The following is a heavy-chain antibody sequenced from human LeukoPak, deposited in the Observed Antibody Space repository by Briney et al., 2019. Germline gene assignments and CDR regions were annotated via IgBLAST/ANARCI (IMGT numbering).Heavy chain of an antibody. J-gene: IGHJ5*02. Sequence: PGGSLRLSCAASGFTFSSYSMNWVRQAPGKGLEWVSSISSSSSYIYYADSVKGRFTISRDNAKNSLYLQMNSLRAEDTAVYYCAKDQYSSSWHEEGAGDPWGQGTLVTVSS. CDR1: GFTFSSYS. V-gene: IGHV3-21*01. D-gene: IGHD6-13*01. CDR2: ISSSSSYI. CDR3: AKDQYSSSWHEEGAGDP.